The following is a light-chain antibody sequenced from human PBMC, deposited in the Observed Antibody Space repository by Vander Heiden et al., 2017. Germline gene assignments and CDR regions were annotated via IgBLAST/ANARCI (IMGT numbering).Light chain of an antibody. V-gene: IGLV1-44*01. J-gene: IGLJ2*01. CDR1: SSNIGSNT. CDR2: SNN. CDR3: AAWDDSLNKV. Sequence: QSVLTQPPSASGTPGQRVTISCSGSSSNIGSNTVNWYQQLPGTAPKLLIYSNNQRPSGVPDRFSGSKSGTSASLAISGLQSEDEADYYCAAWDDSLNKVFGGGTKLT.